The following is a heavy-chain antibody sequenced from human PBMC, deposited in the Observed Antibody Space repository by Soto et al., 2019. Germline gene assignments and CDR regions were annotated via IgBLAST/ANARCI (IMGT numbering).Heavy chain of an antibody. CDR1: GGSISSYY. CDR2: IYYSGST. V-gene: IGHV4-59*08. CDR3: ARRYGYSFDY. D-gene: IGHD1-1*01. J-gene: IGHJ4*02. Sequence: QVQLQESGPGLVKPSETLSLTCTVSGGSISSYYWSWIRQPPGKGLEWIGYIYYSGSTTYNPSLKRRVTISVDTSKTQFSLKLSSVTAADTAVYYCARRYGYSFDYWGQGTLVTVSS.